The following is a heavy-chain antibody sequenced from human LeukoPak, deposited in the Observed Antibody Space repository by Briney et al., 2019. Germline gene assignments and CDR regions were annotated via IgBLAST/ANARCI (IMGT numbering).Heavy chain of an antibody. CDR3: AKDGYSSGWFYTN. CDR2: ISGSGGSR. V-gene: IGHV3-23*01. J-gene: IGHJ4*02. D-gene: IGHD6-19*01. CDR1: GFTFSSNA. Sequence: GGSLRLSCAASGFTFSSNAMSWVRQAPGKGLEWVSAISGSGGSRYYADSVKGRLTISRDNSKNTLSLQMNSLRAEDTAVYYCAKDGYSSGWFYTNWGQGTLVTVSS.